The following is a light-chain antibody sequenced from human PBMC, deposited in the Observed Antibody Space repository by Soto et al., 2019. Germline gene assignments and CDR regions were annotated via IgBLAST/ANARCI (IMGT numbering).Light chain of an antibody. CDR1: SSDVGSYNL. J-gene: IGLJ1*01. V-gene: IGLV2-23*01. CDR2: EGS. Sequence: QSVLAQPASVSGSPGQSITISCTGTSSDVGSYNLVSWYQQHPGKAPKLMIYEGSKRPSGVSNRFSGSKSGNTASLTISGPQAEDEADYYCCSYAGSSTHYVFGTGTKVTV. CDR3: CSYAGSSTHYV.